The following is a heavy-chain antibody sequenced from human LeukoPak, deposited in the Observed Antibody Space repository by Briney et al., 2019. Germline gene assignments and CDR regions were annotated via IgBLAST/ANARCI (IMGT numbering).Heavy chain of an antibody. D-gene: IGHD6-19*01. Sequence: GGSLRLSCAASGFTFSSYDMHWVRQAPGKGLEWVAFIRYDGSNKYYADSVKGRFTISRDNSKNTLYLQMNSLRAEDTAVYYCARPSSGWSGVSFDYWGQGTLVTVSS. CDR1: GFTFSSYD. CDR3: ARPSSGWSGVSFDY. V-gene: IGHV3-30*02. J-gene: IGHJ4*02. CDR2: IRYDGSNK.